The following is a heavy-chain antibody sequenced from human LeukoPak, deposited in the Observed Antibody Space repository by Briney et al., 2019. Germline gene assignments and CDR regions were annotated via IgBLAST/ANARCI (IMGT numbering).Heavy chain of an antibody. CDR1: GYTFTNYA. J-gene: IGHJ4*02. CDR2: ISAYNGNT. D-gene: IGHD1-14*01. V-gene: IGHV1-18*01. Sequence: ASVKVSCKASGYTFTNYAIRRVRQAPGQGLEWMGWISAYNGNTNYAQKLQGRVTMTTDTSTSTAYMELRSLRSDDTAVYYCARGSNPLYFDYWGQGTLVTVSS. CDR3: ARGSNPLYFDY.